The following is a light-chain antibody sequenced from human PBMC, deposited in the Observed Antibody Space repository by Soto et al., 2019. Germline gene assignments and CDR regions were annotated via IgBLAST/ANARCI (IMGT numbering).Light chain of an antibody. CDR1: QSISSW. Sequence: DIQMTQSPSTLSASVGDRVTITCRASQSISSWFAWYQQKPGKAPKLLIYKASSLESGVPSRFSGSGSGTEFTLTISSLQPDDFATYYCQQYNSSPETFGQGTKVEIK. J-gene: IGKJ1*01. V-gene: IGKV1-5*03. CDR2: KAS. CDR3: QQYNSSPET.